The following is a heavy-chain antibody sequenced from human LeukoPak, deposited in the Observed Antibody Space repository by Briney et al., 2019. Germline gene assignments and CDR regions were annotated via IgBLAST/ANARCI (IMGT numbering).Heavy chain of an antibody. CDR2: IYYSGST. D-gene: IGHD3-3*01. CDR1: GGSISSYY. CDR3: ARDLYDFGPLGY. Sequence: PSETLSLTCTVSGGSISSYYWSWIRQPPGKGLEWIGYIYYSGSTNYNPSLKSRVTISVDTSKNLSSLKLSSVTAADTAVYYCARDLYDFGPLGYWGQGTLVTVSS. V-gene: IGHV4-59*01. J-gene: IGHJ4*02.